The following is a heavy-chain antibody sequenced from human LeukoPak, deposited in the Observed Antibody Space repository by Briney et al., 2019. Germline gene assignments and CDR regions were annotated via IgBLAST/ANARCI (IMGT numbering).Heavy chain of an antibody. CDR1: GGSFSGYY. CDR2: INHSGST. CDR3: ARFLIAVAGRASLNWFDP. Sequence: SETLSLTCAVYGGSFSGYYWSWIRQPPGKGLEWIGEINHSGSTNYNPSLKSRVTISVDTSKNQFSLKLSSVTAADTAVYHCARFLIAVAGRASLNWFDPWGQGTLVTVSS. D-gene: IGHD6-19*01. J-gene: IGHJ5*02. V-gene: IGHV4-34*01.